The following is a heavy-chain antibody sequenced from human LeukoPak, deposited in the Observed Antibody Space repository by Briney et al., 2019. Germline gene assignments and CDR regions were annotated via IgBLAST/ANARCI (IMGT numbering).Heavy chain of an antibody. J-gene: IGHJ4*02. CDR1: GASISNYY. V-gene: IGHV4-59*01. Sequence: SETLSLTCTVSGASISNYYWSWIRQPPGKGLEWIGYIYYSGSTNYNPSLKSRVTISVDTSKNQFSLRLSSVTAADTAVYYCAAEGSSGFDYWGQGTIVTVSS. CDR2: IYYSGST. D-gene: IGHD6-19*01. CDR3: AAEGSSGFDY.